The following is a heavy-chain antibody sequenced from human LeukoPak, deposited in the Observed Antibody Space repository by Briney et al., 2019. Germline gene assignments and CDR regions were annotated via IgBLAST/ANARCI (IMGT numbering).Heavy chain of an antibody. J-gene: IGHJ4*02. CDR1: GFMFTDHA. D-gene: IGHD3-10*01. CDR2: ISGSGTTT. CDR3: ARVLTLWFGALDY. V-gene: IGHV3-23*01. Sequence: GGSLRLSCAASGFMFTDHALSWVRQAPGKGLEWVSSISGSGTTTYYAESVRGRFTISRDNSKNTVYLQMNSLRADDTALYYCARVLTLWFGALDYWGQGRMVSV.